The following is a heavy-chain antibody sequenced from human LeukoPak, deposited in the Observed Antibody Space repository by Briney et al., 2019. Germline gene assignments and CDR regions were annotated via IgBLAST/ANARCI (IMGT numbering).Heavy chain of an antibody. Sequence: GGSLGLSCAASGFTFSSYWMSWVRQAPGKGLEWVANIKQDGSEKYYVDSVKGRFTISRDNAKNSLYLQMNSLRAEDTAVYYCATSGGGEYSFDDWGQGTLVTVSS. CDR2: IKQDGSEK. V-gene: IGHV3-7*01. J-gene: IGHJ4*02. D-gene: IGHD3-16*01. CDR3: ATSGGGEYSFDD. CDR1: GFTFSSYW.